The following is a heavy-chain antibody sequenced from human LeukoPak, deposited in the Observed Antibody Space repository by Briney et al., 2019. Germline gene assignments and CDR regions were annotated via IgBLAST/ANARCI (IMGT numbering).Heavy chain of an antibody. CDR2: ISSSSSYI. Sequence: PGGSLRLSCAASGFTFSSYSMNWVRQAPGKGLEWVSSISSSSSYIYYADSVKGRFTISRDDAKNSLYLQMNSLRAEDTAVYYCAKDKMPTRPAVWFGELLTGAFDIWGQGTMVTVSS. CDR3: AKDKMPTRPAVWFGELLTGAFDI. CDR1: GFTFSSYS. J-gene: IGHJ3*02. D-gene: IGHD3-10*01. V-gene: IGHV3-21*04.